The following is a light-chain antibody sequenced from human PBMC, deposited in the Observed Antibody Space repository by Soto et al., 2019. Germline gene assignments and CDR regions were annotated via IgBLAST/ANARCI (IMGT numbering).Light chain of an antibody. Sequence: QSALTQPASVSGSPGQSITISCTGTSSDVGTYHLVSWYQQHPGKAPKFMIYEVSKRPSGVSNRFSGSKSGNTASLTISGLQPEDEADYYCCSYAGSSTYVFGTGTKSPS. CDR3: CSYAGSSTYV. CDR1: SSDVGTYHL. J-gene: IGLJ1*01. V-gene: IGLV2-23*02. CDR2: EVS.